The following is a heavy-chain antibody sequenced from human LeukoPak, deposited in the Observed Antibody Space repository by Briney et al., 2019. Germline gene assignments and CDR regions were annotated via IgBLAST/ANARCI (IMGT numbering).Heavy chain of an antibody. CDR2: ISSSGSTI. Sequence: GSLRLSCAASGFTFSDYYMSWIRQAPGKGLEWVSYISSSGSTIYYADSVKGRFTISRDNSKNTLYLQMNSLRAEDTAVYYCAKAYGSSWYSYFDYWGQGTLVTVSS. J-gene: IGHJ4*02. V-gene: IGHV3-11*01. CDR1: GFTFSDYY. D-gene: IGHD6-13*01. CDR3: AKAYGSSWYSYFDY.